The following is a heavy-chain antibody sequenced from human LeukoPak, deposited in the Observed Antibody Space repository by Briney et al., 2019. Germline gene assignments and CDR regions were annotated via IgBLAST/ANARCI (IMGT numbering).Heavy chain of an antibody. CDR2: IYSSGST. CDR3: AREGSGYYYAPRAFDI. V-gene: IGHV4-4*07. D-gene: IGHD3-22*01. CDR1: GGSISSYY. Sequence: SETLSLTCTVSGGSISSYYWRWIRQPAGKGLEWIGRIYSSGSTNYNPSLKSRVTMSVDTSKNQFSLKLSSVTAADTAVYYCAREGSGYYYAPRAFDIWGQGTMVTVSS. J-gene: IGHJ3*02.